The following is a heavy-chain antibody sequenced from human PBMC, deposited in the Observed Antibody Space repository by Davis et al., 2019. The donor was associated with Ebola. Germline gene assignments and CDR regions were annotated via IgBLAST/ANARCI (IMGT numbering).Heavy chain of an antibody. D-gene: IGHD2-8*01. CDR2: INPNNGDT. V-gene: IGHV1-2*02. Sequence: ASVKVSCKASGYTFTGYYIHWVRQAPGQGLEWMGWINPNNGDTKLAQRFQGRVTMTRDTSTGTAYMELSSLRSDDTAVFLCARASPPEYNVWSRNPHYHYFTMDVWGQGTTVTVSS. CDR1: GYTFTGYY. CDR3: ARASPPEYNVWSRNPHYHYFTMDV. J-gene: IGHJ6*02.